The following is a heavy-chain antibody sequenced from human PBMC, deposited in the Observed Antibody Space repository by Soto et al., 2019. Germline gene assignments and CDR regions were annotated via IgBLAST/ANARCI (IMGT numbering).Heavy chain of an antibody. D-gene: IGHD3-3*01. J-gene: IGHJ4*02. CDR3: ARGNGITIFGVARDGYY. Sequence: SETLSLTCAVYGGSFSGYYWSWTRQPPGKGLEWIGEINHSGSTNYNPSLKSRVTISVDTSKNQFSLKLSSVTAADTAVYYCARGNGITIFGVARDGYYWGQGTLVTVSS. CDR2: INHSGST. CDR1: GGSFSGYY. V-gene: IGHV4-34*01.